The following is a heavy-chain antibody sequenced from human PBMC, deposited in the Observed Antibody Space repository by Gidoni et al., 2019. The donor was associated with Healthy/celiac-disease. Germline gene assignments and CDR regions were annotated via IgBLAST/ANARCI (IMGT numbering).Heavy chain of an antibody. Sequence: EVQLVESGGGLVKPGGSLRLCCAASGFTFSNAWMSWVRQAPGKGLEWVGRIKSKTDGGTTDYAAPVKGRFTISRDDSKNTLYLQMNSLKTEDTAVYYCTLRPGGRWLQFPRLIGYWGQGTLVTVSS. CDR3: TLRPGGRWLQFPRLIGY. CDR1: GFTFSNAW. V-gene: IGHV3-15*01. D-gene: IGHD5-12*01. CDR2: IKSKTDGGTT. J-gene: IGHJ4*02.